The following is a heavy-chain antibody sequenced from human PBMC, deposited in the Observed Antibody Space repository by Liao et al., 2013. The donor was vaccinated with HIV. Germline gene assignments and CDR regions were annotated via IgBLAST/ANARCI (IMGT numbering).Heavy chain of an antibody. CDR1: GGSINRYY. CDR3: ANNVYRGRVDI. Sequence: QVQLQESGPGLVKPSETLSLTCTVSGGSINRYYWSWVRQPPGQGTGVDWAYLYSGSTTYNPSLKSRVTISVDTSKNQFSLKLSSVTAADTAIYYCANNVYRGRVDIWGQGTMVTVSS. D-gene: IGHD1-1*01. V-gene: IGHV4-59*03. CDR2: LYSGST. J-gene: IGHJ3*02.